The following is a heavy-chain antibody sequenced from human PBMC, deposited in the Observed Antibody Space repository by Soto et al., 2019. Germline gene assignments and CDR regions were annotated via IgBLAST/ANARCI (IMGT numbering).Heavy chain of an antibody. Sequence: QVQLVQSGAEVKKPGASVKVSCKASGYTFTSYGISWVRQAPGQGLEWMGWISAYNGNTNYAQKLQGRVTMTTDTSTSTAYMELRSLRSDATAVYYCARERLRLGELSGFDYWGQGTLVTVSS. CDR2: ISAYNGNT. CDR3: ARERLRLGELSGFDY. CDR1: GYTFTSYG. D-gene: IGHD3-16*02. J-gene: IGHJ4*02. V-gene: IGHV1-18*01.